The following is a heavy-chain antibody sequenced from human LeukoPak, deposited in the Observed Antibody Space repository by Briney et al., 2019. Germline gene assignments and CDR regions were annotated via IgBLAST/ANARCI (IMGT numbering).Heavy chain of an antibody. CDR3: AKRSGGYCSSTSCYYYYMDV. CDR1: GFTFSSYA. D-gene: IGHD2-2*01. J-gene: IGHJ6*03. CDR2: ISYDGSNK. Sequence: GGSLRLSCAASGFTFSSYAMYWVRQAPGKGLEWVAIISYDGSNKYYADSVKGRFTISRDNSKNTLYLQMNSLRAEDTAVYYCAKRSGGYCSSTSCYYYYMDVWGKGTTVTISS. V-gene: IGHV3-30*04.